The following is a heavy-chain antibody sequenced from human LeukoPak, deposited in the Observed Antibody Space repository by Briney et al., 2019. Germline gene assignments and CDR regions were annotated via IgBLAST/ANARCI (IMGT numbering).Heavy chain of an antibody. CDR2: ISYDGSNK. Sequence: GGSLRLSCAASGFTFSSYGMHWVRQAPGKGLEWVAVISYDGSNKYYADSVKGRFTISRDNSKNTLYLQMNSLRAEDTAVYYCARESGVCWFDPWGQGTLVTVSS. D-gene: IGHD2-8*02. CDR1: GFTFSSYG. J-gene: IGHJ5*02. CDR3: ARESGVCWFDP. V-gene: IGHV3-30*03.